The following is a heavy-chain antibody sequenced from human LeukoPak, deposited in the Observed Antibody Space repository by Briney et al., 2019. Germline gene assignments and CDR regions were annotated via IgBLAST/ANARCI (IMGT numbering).Heavy chain of an antibody. D-gene: IGHD4-17*01. CDR1: GFIFSSYW. CDR3: AKERGNGVRGAFDI. V-gene: IGHV3-23*01. J-gene: IGHJ3*02. CDR2: ISGSGGST. Sequence: PGGSLRLSCAASGFIFSSYWMSWVRQAPGKGLEWVSVISGSGGSTYYADSVKGRFTMSRDNSKNTLYLQMNGLRAEDTAVYYCAKERGNGVRGAFDIWGQGTMVTVSS.